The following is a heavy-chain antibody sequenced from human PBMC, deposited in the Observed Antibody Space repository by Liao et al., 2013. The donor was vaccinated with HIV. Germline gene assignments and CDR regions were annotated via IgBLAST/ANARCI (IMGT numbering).Heavy chain of an antibody. CDR3: ARETPSNWVPFDY. CDR2: IYYSGST. Sequence: QVQLQESGPGLVKPSQTLSLTCTVSGGSISSGDYYWSWIRQPPGKGLEWIGYIYYSGSTYYNPSLKSRVTISLDTSKNQLSLKLSSVTAADTAVYYCARETPSNWVPFDYWAREPWSPSPQ. D-gene: IGHD1-1*01. V-gene: IGHV4-30-4*08. CDR1: GGSISSGDYY. J-gene: IGHJ4*02.